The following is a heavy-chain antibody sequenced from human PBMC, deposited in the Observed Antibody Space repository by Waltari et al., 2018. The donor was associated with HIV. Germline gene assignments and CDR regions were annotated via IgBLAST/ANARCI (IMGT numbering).Heavy chain of an antibody. CDR2: ISGYNGDT. V-gene: IGHV1-18*01. D-gene: IGHD3-22*01. CDR1: GYTFTKYG. Sequence: QVHLVQSGAALRKPGASVTVSCKASGYTFTKYGITWVRQAPGQGLEWMGWISGYNGDTKYAQKVRGRVTMTTDTSTSTAYLEMGSLRFDDTAVYYCARDHYYGSSGYYSDYWGQGTLVTVSS. J-gene: IGHJ4*02. CDR3: ARDHYYGSSGYYSDY.